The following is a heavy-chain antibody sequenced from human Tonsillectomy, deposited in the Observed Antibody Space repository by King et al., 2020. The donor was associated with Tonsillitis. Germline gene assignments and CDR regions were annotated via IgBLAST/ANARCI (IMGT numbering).Heavy chain of an antibody. J-gene: IGHJ4*02. Sequence: VQLVESGAEVKKPGSSVKVSCTASGGTFSSYAISWVRQAPGQGLEWMGGIIPIFGTANYAQQFQGRVTITADESTSTAYMELSSLRSEDTAVYYCAMDLCAGACYFDDWGQGTLVTVSS. D-gene: IGHD2-21*01. CDR2: IIPIFGTA. CDR3: AMDLCAGACYFDD. CDR1: GGTFSSYA. V-gene: IGHV1-69*01.